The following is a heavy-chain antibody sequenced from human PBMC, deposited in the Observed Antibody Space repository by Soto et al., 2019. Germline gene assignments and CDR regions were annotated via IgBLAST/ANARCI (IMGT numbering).Heavy chain of an antibody. J-gene: IGHJ4*02. D-gene: IGHD3-3*01. CDR2: IWYDGSNK. V-gene: IGHV3-33*01. Sequence: QVQLAESGGGVVQPGRSLRLSCAASGFTFSSYGMHWVRQAPGKGLEWVAVIWYDGSNKYYADSVKGRFTISRDNSKNTLYLQMNSLRAEDTAVYYCARENTSPVYDFWSGPFDYWGQGTLVTVSS. CDR3: ARENTSPVYDFWSGPFDY. CDR1: GFTFSSYG.